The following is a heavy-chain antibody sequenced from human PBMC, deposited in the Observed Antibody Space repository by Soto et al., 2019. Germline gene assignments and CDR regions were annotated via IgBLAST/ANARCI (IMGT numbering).Heavy chain of an antibody. V-gene: IGHV3-74*01. J-gene: IGHJ4*02. CDR3: ARDVNWNLFAY. CDR2: TNVDGAHK. Sequence: QPXGSLRLSGSASGXTFTSYSMHWVRQAPGKGLVWVSHTNVDGAHKTYADSVRGRFTISIENAKNTLYLQMNSLRTEDTAVYYCARDVNWNLFAYWGQGIQGPVSS. D-gene: IGHD1-20*01. CDR1: GXTFTSYS.